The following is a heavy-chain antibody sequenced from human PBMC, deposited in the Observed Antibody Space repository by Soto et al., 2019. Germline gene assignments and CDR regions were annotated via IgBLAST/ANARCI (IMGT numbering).Heavy chain of an antibody. V-gene: IGHV4-59*01. CDR3: ARGQEYYDFWSGYYGYYFDY. CDR1: GGSISSYY. D-gene: IGHD3-3*01. J-gene: IGHJ4*02. CDR2: IYYSGST. Sequence: KASETLSLTCTVSGGSISSYYWSWIRQPPGKGLEWIGYIYYSGSTNYNPPLKSRVTISVDTSKNQFSLKLSSVTAADTAVYYCARGQEYYDFWSGYYGYYFDYWGQGTLVTVSS.